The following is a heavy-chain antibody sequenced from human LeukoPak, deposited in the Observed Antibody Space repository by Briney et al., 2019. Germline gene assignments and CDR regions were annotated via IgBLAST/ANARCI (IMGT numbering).Heavy chain of an antibody. CDR2: INTDGSST. CDR3: GRARVGATVVSPAVGF. V-gene: IGHV3-74*01. CDR1: GFTFSSYW. D-gene: IGHD1-26*01. Sequence: GGSLRLSCVASGFTFSSYWMHWVRQAPGKGLVWVSRINTDGSSTTYADSVKGRFTISRDNAKNTLFLQVNSLRAEDTAVYYCGRARVGATVVSPAVGFWGQGTLVTVSS. J-gene: IGHJ4*02.